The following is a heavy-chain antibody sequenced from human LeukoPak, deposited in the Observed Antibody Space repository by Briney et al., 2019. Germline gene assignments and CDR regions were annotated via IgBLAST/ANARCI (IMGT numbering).Heavy chain of an antibody. V-gene: IGHV3-30*18. CDR3: AKVTTFLMGEFDS. Sequence: PGGSLRLSCEASGFTLSYYGMHWVRQAPGKGLEWVAGSSHDGQKTSYADSVRGRFIISRDNSRNTLSLQMDSLRVEDTALYHCAKVTTFLMGEFDSWGQGTMVTVSS. D-gene: IGHD4-17*01. CDR2: SSHDGQKT. J-gene: IGHJ3*01. CDR1: GFTLSYYG.